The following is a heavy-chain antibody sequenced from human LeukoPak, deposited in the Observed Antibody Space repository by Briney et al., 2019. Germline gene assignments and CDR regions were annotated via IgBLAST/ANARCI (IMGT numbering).Heavy chain of an antibody. J-gene: IGHJ4*02. D-gene: IGHD6-13*01. CDR3: AKDHDSSSWYPWDY. CDR1: GYTFTSYG. Sequence: ASVKVSCKASGYTFTSYGISWVRQAPGQGLEWMGWISAYNGNTNYAQKLQGRVTMTTDTSTSTAYMELRSLRSDDTAVYYCAKDHDSSSWYPWDYWGQGTLVTVSS. CDR2: ISAYNGNT. V-gene: IGHV1-18*01.